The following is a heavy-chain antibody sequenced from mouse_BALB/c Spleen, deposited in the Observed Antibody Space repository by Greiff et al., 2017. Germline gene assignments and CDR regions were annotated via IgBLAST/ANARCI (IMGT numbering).Heavy chain of an antibody. CDR3: ARFPYGSSYFDY. CDR1: GYTFTSYT. J-gene: IGHJ2*01. CDR2: INPSSGYT. Sequence: VQLQQSGAELARPGASVKMSCKASGYTFTSYTMHWVKQRPGQGLEWIGYINPSSGYTNYNQKFKDKATLTADKSSSTAYMQLSSLTSEDSAVYYCARFPYGSSYFDYGGQGTTLTVSS. D-gene: IGHD1-1*01. V-gene: IGHV1-4*01.